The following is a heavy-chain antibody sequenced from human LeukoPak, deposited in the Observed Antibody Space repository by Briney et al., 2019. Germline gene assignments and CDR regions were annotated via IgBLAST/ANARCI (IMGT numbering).Heavy chain of an antibody. Sequence: SETLSLTCTVSGGSISSYYWSWIRQPPGKGLEWIGYIDYSSSNNSNPSLKRLVTISVDTSKTQFSLKLSSVTAADTAVYYCERHARWLVPSDFDYWGQGTLVTVSS. CDR2: IDYSSSN. V-gene: IGHV4-59*08. J-gene: IGHJ4*02. CDR3: ERHARWLVPSDFDY. CDR1: GGSISSYY. D-gene: IGHD6-19*01.